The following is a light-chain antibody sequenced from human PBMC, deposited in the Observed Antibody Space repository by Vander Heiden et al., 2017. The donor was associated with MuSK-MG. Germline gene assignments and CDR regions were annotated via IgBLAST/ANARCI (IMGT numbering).Light chain of an antibody. Sequence: EIVMTQSPATLSVSPGERATLSCRASQSVSSNLAWYQQKPGQAPRLLIYGASTRATGIPAGFSGSGSGTEFTLTISSLQSEDFAVYYCQQYNNWPLRFGQGTKVEIK. CDR1: QSVSSN. V-gene: IGKV3-15*01. CDR2: GAS. CDR3: QQYNNWPLR. J-gene: IGKJ1*01.